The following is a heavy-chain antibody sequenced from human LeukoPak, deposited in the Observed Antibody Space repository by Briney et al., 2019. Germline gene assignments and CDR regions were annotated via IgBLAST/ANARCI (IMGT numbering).Heavy chain of an antibody. CDR1: GYTFTSYG. J-gene: IGHJ6*02. CDR3: AREYLSDSSGYYYYYYGMDV. D-gene: IGHD3-22*01. Sequence: ASVKVSCKASGYTFTSYGISWVRQAPGQGLEWMGWISAYNGNTNYAQKLQGRVTMTTDTSTSTAYMELRSLRSEDTAVYYCAREYLSDSSGYYYYYYGMDVWGQGTTVTVSS. V-gene: IGHV1-18*01. CDR2: ISAYNGNT.